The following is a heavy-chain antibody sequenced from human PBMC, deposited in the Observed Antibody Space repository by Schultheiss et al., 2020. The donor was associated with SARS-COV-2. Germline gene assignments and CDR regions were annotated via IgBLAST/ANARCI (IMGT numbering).Heavy chain of an antibody. CDR1: GFTFSSNY. J-gene: IGHJ3*02. D-gene: IGHD1-26*01. CDR2: IGSAGDT. V-gene: IGHV3-13*01. Sequence: GGSLRLSCAVSGFTFSSNYMSWVRQAPGKGLEWVSGIGSAGDTDYLPSVKGRFTISRENAKNSLFLQMNSLRAGDTAVYYCARVGPTMSGGSYLFPTDAYDIWGQGTMVTVSS. CDR3: ARVGPTMSGGSYLFPTDAYDI.